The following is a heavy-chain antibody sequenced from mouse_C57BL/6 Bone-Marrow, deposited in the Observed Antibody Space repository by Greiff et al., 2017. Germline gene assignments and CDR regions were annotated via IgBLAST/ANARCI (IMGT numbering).Heavy chain of an antibody. V-gene: IGHV1-26*01. D-gene: IGHD1-1*01. CDR2: INPNNGGT. Sequence: EVQLQQSGPELVKPGASVKISCKASGYTFTDYYMNWVKQSHGKSIEWIGDINPNNGGTSYNQKFKGKATLTVDKSSSTAYMELRSLTSEDSAVYYCARTTVEGAMDYWGQGTSVTVSS. CDR1: GYTFTDYY. J-gene: IGHJ4*01. CDR3: ARTTVEGAMDY.